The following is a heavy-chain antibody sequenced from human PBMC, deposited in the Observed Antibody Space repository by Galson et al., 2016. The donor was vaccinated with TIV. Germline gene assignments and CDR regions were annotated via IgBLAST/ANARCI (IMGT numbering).Heavy chain of an antibody. CDR1: GGTFISYA. V-gene: IGHV1-69*13. J-gene: IGHJ4*02. CDR2: FIPVFPTP. CDR3: ASRYTTGSYYFDY. D-gene: IGHD2-8*02. Sequence: SVKVSCKASGGTFISYAITWVRQAPGQGLEWMGQFIPVFPTPNYAQKFQGGVTISADVSTSTTYMELTSLRSEDTAIYYCASRYTTGSYYFDYWGQGTLVTVSS.